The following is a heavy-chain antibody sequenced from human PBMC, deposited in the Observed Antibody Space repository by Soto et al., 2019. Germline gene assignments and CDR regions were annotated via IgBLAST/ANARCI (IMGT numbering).Heavy chain of an antibody. D-gene: IGHD1-1*01. CDR3: ARHHTGADREGRFVVSRDNAKNSLFLQMDRLTGDDTAVYFCARDTPPAELDY. CDR1: GGSIRSGSYY. V-gene: IGHV4-39*01. CDR2: IYDSGST. Sequence: ASETLSLTCIVSGGSIRSGSYYWGWIRQPPGKGLEWIGSIYDSGSTYYNVSLKSRVTIEVDTSKSQFSLKLTSVTAADTAVYYCARHHTGADREGRFVVSRDNAKNSLFLQMDRLTGDDTAVYFCARDTPPAELDYWGQGSLVTVSS. J-gene: IGHJ4*02.